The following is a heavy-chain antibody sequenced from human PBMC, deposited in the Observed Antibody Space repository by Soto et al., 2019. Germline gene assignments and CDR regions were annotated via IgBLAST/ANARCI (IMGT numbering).Heavy chain of an antibody. D-gene: IGHD5-12*01. Sequence: SETLSLTCTVSGGSISSGGYYWSWIRQHPGKGLEWIGYIYYSGSTYYNPSLKSRVTISVDTSKNQFSLELSSVTAADTAVYYCARGGSIVATIQGFDYWGQGTLVTVS. V-gene: IGHV4-31*03. J-gene: IGHJ4*02. CDR1: GGSISSGGYY. CDR2: IYYSGST. CDR3: ARGGSIVATIQGFDY.